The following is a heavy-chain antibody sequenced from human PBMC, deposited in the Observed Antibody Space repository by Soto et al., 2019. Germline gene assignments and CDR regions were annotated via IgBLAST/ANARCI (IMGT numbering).Heavy chain of an antibody. D-gene: IGHD1-26*01. CDR1: GFSFTTYG. Sequence: PGGSLRLSCAASGFSFTTYGMHWVRQAPGKGLEWVAVIWYDGSNKYYADSVKGRFTISRDNAKNSLYLQMNSLRAEDTAVYYCARLRDAKNEWELMPLDYWGQGTLVTVSS. CDR3: ARLRDAKNEWELMPLDY. J-gene: IGHJ4*02. V-gene: IGHV3-33*01. CDR2: IWYDGSNK.